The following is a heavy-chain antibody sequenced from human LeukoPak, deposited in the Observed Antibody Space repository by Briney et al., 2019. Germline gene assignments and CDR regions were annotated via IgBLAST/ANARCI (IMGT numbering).Heavy chain of an antibody. V-gene: IGHV1-2*02. D-gene: IGHD2-15*01. Sequence: ASVKVSCKASGYTFTGYYMHWVRQAPGQGLEWMGWINPNSGGTNYAQKFQGRVTMTRDTSISTAYMELSRLRSYDTAVYYCAKAPFCSGGSCYKTFDYWGQGTLVTVSS. CDR1: GYTFTGYY. CDR3: AKAPFCSGGSCYKTFDY. J-gene: IGHJ4*02. CDR2: INPNSGGT.